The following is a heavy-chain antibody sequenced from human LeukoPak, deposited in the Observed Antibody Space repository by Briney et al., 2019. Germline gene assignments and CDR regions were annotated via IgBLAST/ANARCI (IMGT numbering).Heavy chain of an antibody. CDR3: ARDLGVDDSSGYHRRGSFDY. CDR1: GGTFSSYA. V-gene: IGHV1-69*04. J-gene: IGHJ4*02. CDR2: IIPILGIA. Sequence: ASVKVTCKASGGTFSSYAISWVRQPPGQGLEWMGIIIPILGIANYAQTFQGRVTITADKSTSTAYMELSSLRSEDTAVYYCARDLGVDDSSGYHRRGSFDYWGEGTLLSVSS. D-gene: IGHD3-22*01.